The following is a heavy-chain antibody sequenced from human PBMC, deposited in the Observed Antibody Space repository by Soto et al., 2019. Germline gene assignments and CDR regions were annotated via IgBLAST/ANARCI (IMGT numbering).Heavy chain of an antibody. CDR1: GYTFTSYG. V-gene: IGHV1-18*01. CDR2: ISAYNGNT. D-gene: IGHD3-16*01. J-gene: IGHJ5*02. Sequence: QVQLVQSGAEVKKPGASVKVSCKASGYTFTSYGISWVRQAPGQGLEWMGWISAYNGNTNYAQKLQGRVTMTTDTATSTAYMELRSLRSDDTAVYYCARDRALRGEVGWFDPWGQGTLVTVSS. CDR3: ARDRALRGEVGWFDP.